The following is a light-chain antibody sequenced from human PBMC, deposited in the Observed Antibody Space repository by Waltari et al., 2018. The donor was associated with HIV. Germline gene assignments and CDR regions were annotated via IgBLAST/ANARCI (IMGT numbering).Light chain of an antibody. CDR3: QQYNDWPRGP. CDR1: QSVSSN. V-gene: IGKV3-15*01. CDR2: RAS. Sequence: EIVLPQSPATLSVSPGERATLSCRASQSVSSNLAWYQQKPGQAPRLLIYRASTRTTGIPARFSGSGSGTEFTLTISSLQSEDFAVYYCQQYNDWPRGPFGQGTRLEIK. J-gene: IGKJ2*01.